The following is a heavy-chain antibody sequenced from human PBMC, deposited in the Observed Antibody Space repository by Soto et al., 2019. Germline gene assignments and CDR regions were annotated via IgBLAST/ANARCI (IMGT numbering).Heavy chain of an antibody. V-gene: IGHV4-4*07. CDR3: ARSGAAVGSYYYYGMDV. CDR2: IYTSGST. CDR1: GGSISSYY. D-gene: IGHD6-13*01. J-gene: IGHJ6*02. Sequence: SETLSLTCTVSGGSISSYYWSWIRQPAGKGLEWIGRIYTSGSTNYNPSLKSRVTMSVDTSKNQFSLKLSSVTAADTAVYYCARSGAAVGSYYYYGMDVWGQGTTVTVSS.